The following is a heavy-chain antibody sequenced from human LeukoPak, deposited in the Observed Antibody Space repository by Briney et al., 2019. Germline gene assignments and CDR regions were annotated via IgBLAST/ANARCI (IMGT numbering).Heavy chain of an antibody. CDR2: IYYTGTT. D-gene: IGHD3-22*01. Sequence: SETLSLACTVSGGSISTSSWSWIRQPPGKGLEWIGEIYYTGTTNYNPSLRSRLSMSLDTSRNHFSLKLSSVTAADTAVYYCAGSSGRGLDVWGQGTTVTFSS. CDR3: AGSSGRGLDV. CDR1: GGSISTSS. J-gene: IGHJ6*02. V-gene: IGHV4-59*01.